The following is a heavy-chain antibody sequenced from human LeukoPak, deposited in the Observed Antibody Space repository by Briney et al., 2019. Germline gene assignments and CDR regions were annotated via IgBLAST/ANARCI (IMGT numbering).Heavy chain of an antibody. Sequence: GGSLRLSCAASGFTFSSYSMNWVRQAPGKGLEWVSYISSSGSTIYYADSVKGRFTISRDNAKNSLYLQMNSLRADDTAVYYCTRDLYSIYAKWGQGTLVTVSS. V-gene: IGHV3-48*01. D-gene: IGHD5/OR15-5a*01. CDR3: TRDLYSIYAK. J-gene: IGHJ4*02. CDR1: GFTFSSYS. CDR2: ISSSGSTI.